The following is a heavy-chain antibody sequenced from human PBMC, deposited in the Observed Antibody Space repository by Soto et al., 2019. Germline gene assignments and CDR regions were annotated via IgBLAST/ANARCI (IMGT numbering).Heavy chain of an antibody. CDR3: ARMERSKEGLSVYYFDF. Sequence: QVQLQESGPGLAKPSETLSLTCTVSGGSISGYFWSWIRQPPGKEPEWIGYISYRGNTNYNPSLQSRVYIALVTSKNPISMKLDAVTSSDTAVYYCARMERSKEGLSVYYFDFWGQGTLVTVSS. J-gene: IGHJ4*02. V-gene: IGHV4-59*01. CDR1: GGSISGYF. CDR2: ISYRGNT. D-gene: IGHD1-26*01.